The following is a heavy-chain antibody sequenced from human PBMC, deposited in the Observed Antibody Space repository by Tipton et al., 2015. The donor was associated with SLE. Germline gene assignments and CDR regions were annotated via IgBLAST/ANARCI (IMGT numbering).Heavy chain of an antibody. Sequence: TLSLTCTVSGGSISGSPYYWAWIRQPPGKGLEWIGSIYYSGSTYHNPSLKSRVTISVDTSKNQFSLKLTSVTAADTAVYYCARGQLMGRAAPYIDVWGRGTTVIVSS. J-gene: IGHJ6*03. CDR3: ARGQLMGRAAPYIDV. CDR1: GGSISGSPYY. CDR2: IYYSGST. D-gene: IGHD1-1*01. V-gene: IGHV4-39*07.